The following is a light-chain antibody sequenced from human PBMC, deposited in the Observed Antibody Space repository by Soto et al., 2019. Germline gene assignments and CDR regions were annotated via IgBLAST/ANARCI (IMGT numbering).Light chain of an antibody. J-gene: IGKJ1*01. CDR2: NVY. CDR3: MHSIDWPWT. CDR1: RSLVYSDGNTY. V-gene: IGKV2-30*01. Sequence: VLTQSPVSVSVTGGQPPSISFRSRRSLVYSDGNTYLHWFQQRPGQSPRRLIDNVYNRDSGVTDRFTGSGSGTDFTLEISRVEAEDVGMYYCMHSIDWPWTFGQGTKVDIK.